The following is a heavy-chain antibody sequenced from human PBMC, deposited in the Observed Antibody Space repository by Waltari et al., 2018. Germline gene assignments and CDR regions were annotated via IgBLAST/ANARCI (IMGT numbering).Heavy chain of an antibody. CDR2: ISYDGSNK. CDR3: ARGKYYGSGSYFPM. CDR1: GFTFSSYA. D-gene: IGHD3-10*01. V-gene: IGHV3-30-3*01. J-gene: IGHJ4*02. Sequence: QVQLVESGGGVVQPGRSLRLSCAASGFTFSSYAMPWVRPAPGKGLEWVAVISYDGSNKYYADSVKGRFTISRDNSKNTLYLQMNSLRAEDTAVYYCARGKYYGSGSYFPMWGQGTLVTVSS.